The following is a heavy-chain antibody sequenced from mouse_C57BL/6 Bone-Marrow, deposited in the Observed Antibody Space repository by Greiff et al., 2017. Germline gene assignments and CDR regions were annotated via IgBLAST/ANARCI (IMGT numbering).Heavy chain of an antibody. V-gene: IGHV10-1*01. CDR2: IRSKSNNYAT. D-gene: IGHD2-4*01. J-gene: IGHJ3*01. Sequence: EVHLVESGGGLVQPKGSLKLSCAASGFSFNTYAMNWVRQAPGKGLEWVARIRSKSNNYATYYADSVKDRFTISRDDSESMLYLQMNNLKTEDTAMYYCVTSYDYDSWFAYWGQGTLVTVSA. CDR1: GFSFNTYA. CDR3: VTSYDYDSWFAY.